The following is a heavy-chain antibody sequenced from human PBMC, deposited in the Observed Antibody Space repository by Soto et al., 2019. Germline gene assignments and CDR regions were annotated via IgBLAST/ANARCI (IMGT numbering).Heavy chain of an antibody. J-gene: IGHJ4*02. CDR3: VRSGDYRSGSYWYFFDY. Sequence: ASVKVSCKASGFPFSDCYIHWVRQAPGPGLEYMGVIRPNGGGTSYPQKFQDRVIMTADNAKKSLYLQLDSLRAEDTALYYRVRSGDYRSGSYWYFFDYWGQGTQVTVSS. V-gene: IGHV1-46*01. CDR2: IRPNGGGT. CDR1: GFPFSDCY. D-gene: IGHD3-10*01.